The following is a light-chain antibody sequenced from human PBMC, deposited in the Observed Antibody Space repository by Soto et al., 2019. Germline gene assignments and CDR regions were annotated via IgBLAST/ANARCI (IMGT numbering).Light chain of an antibody. CDR1: QSVTSNY. Sequence: EIVLTQSPGTLSLSPGERATLSCRASQSVTSNYLAWYQQKPGQAPRLLIFGASIRDTGIPDRLTGSGSGTEFTLTIRSLQPDDFATYYCQQYNSYWTFGQGTKVDI. V-gene: IGKV3-20*01. J-gene: IGKJ1*01. CDR2: GAS. CDR3: QQYNSYWT.